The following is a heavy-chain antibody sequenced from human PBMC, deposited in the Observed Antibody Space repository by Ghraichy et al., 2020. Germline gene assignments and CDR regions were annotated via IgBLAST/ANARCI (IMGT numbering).Heavy chain of an antibody. Sequence: GGSLRLSCAASGFTVSSNYMSWVRQAPGKGLEWVSVIYSGGSTYYADSVKGRFTISRDNSKNTLYLQMNSLRAEDTAVYYCARVPATVVTRSPINFFDYWGQGTLVTVSS. CDR1: GFTVSSNY. J-gene: IGHJ4*02. CDR3: ARVPATVVTRSPINFFDY. D-gene: IGHD4-23*01. CDR2: IYSGGST. V-gene: IGHV3-53*01.